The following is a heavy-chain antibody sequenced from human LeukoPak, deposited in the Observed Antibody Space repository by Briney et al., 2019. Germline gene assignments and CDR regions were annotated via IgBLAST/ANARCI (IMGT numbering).Heavy chain of an antibody. CDR3: ARDGYSGSYYYYMDV. D-gene: IGHD1-26*01. Sequence: PSETLSLTCAVYGRSFSGYYWSWIRQPPGKGLEWIGYIYYSGSTNYNPSLKSRVTISVDTSKNQFSLKLSSVTAADTAVYYCARDGYSGSYYYYMDVWGKGTTVTVSS. CDR1: GRSFSGYY. V-gene: IGHV4-59*01. J-gene: IGHJ6*03. CDR2: IYYSGST.